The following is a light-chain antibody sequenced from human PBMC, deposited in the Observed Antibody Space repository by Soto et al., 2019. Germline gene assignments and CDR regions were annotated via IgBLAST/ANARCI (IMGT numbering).Light chain of an antibody. V-gene: IGLV1-40*01. J-gene: IGLJ3*02. CDR3: QSYDNRLSAVRV. Sequence: QSVLTQPPSVSGAPGQRVTISCTGSGSNIGAGYDVHWYQQLPGTAPKLLIYGNSNRPSGVPDRFSGSKSGTSASLAITGLHAEDEADYYCQSYDNRLSAVRVFGGGTKLTVL. CDR1: GSNIGAGYD. CDR2: GNS.